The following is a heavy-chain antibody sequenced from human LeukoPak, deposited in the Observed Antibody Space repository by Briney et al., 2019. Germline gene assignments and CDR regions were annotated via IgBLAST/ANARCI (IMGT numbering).Heavy chain of an antibody. J-gene: IGHJ4*02. CDR1: GDFISGSY. CDR3: ATVGGEGGFLHY. D-gene: IGHD7-27*01. Sequence: PSETLSLTCTVSGDFISGSYWSWIRQPAGKGLEWIGRIYTTGTANYNPSLTSRVTMSVDTSKKQLSLKLNSVTAADTAVYYCATVGGEGGFLHYWGQGILVAVFS. CDR2: IYTTGTA. V-gene: IGHV4-4*07.